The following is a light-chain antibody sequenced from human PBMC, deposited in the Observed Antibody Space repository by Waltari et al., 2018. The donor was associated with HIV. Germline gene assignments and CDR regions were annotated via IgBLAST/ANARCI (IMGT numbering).Light chain of an antibody. CDR1: SSDVGRYHL. J-gene: IGLJ2*01. Sequence: QSALTQPASVSGSPGQSITISCTGTSSDVGRYHLVSWYQQHPGKAPKLMIYEVSKRPSGVSNRFSGSKSGNTASLTISGLQAEDEADYYCCSYAGSSTPVFGGGTKLTVL. V-gene: IGLV2-23*02. CDR3: CSYAGSSTPV. CDR2: EVS.